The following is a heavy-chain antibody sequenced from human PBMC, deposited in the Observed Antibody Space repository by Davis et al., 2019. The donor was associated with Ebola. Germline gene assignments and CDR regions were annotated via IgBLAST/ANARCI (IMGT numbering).Heavy chain of an antibody. D-gene: IGHD1-7*01. CDR2: TYYRSKWYN. J-gene: IGHJ4*02. V-gene: IGHV6-1*01. CDR3: ARGGNWNYGDFDY. Sequence: SQTLSLTCAISGDSVSSNSAAWNWTSQSPSRGLEWLGRTYYRSKWYNDYAVSVKSRITINPDTSKNQFSLQLNSVTPEDTAVYYCARGGNWNYGDFDYWGQGTLVTVSS. CDR1: GDSVSSNSAA.